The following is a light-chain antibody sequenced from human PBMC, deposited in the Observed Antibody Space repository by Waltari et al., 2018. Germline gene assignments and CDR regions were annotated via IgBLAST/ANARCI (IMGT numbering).Light chain of an antibody. V-gene: IGKV3-20*01. CDR3: QQYGSSLVT. CDR1: QSVSSSY. CDR2: GAS. Sequence: EIVLTQSPGTLSLSPGERATLSCRARQSVSSSYLAWYQQKPGQAPRLLIYGASSRATGIPDRFSGSGSGTDFTLTISRLEPEDFAVYYCQQYGSSLVTFGPGTKVDIK. J-gene: IGKJ3*01.